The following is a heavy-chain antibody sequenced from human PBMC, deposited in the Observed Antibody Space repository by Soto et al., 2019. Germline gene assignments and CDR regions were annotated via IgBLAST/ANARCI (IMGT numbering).Heavy chain of an antibody. CDR2: VNHSGST. Sequence: SETLSLTCAFHDGSFSGYFWSWIRQPPGKGLEWIGEVNHSGSTNSNPSLKSRVTISVDTSKNQFSLKLSSVTAADTAVYYCARGPYCSGGSCFSKAWFDSWGQGNLVTVSS. CDR1: DGSFSGYF. D-gene: IGHD2-15*01. CDR3: ARGPYCSGGSCFSKAWFDS. V-gene: IGHV4-34*01. J-gene: IGHJ5*01.